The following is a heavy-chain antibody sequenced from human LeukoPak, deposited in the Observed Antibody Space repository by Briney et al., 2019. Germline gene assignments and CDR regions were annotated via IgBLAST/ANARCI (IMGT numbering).Heavy chain of an antibody. CDR2: IIPILGIA. V-gene: IGHV1-69*02. J-gene: IGHJ4*02. CDR3: QLNIVVVPAPIREVGATPAY. D-gene: IGHD2-2*02. Sequence: RASVKVSCNASGGTFSSYTISCVRQAPGQGLELMGRIIPILGIANYAQKFQGRVTITADKSTNTAYMQLSSLRSEDTAVYYCQLNIVVVPAPIREVGATPAYWGQGTLVTASS. CDR1: GGTFSSYT.